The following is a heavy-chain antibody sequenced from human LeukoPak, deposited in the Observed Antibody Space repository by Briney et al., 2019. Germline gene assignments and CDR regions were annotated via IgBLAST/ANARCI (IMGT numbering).Heavy chain of an antibody. V-gene: IGHV4-59*01. CDR1: GGSISSYY. CDR3: ARSRGGQLAPAFDY. J-gene: IGHJ4*02. D-gene: IGHD6-6*01. Sequence: SETLSLTCTVPGGSISSYYWSWIRQPPGKGLEWIGYIYYSGSTNYNPSLKSRVTISVDTSKNQFSLKLSSVTAADTAVYYCARSRGGQLAPAFDYWGQGTLVTVSS. CDR2: IYYSGST.